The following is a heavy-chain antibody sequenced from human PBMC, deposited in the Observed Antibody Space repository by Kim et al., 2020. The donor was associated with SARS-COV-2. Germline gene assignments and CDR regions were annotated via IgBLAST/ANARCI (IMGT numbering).Heavy chain of an antibody. V-gene: IGHV3-74*01. CDR3: ARDATAYYDFWSGYYYYYYGMDV. J-gene: IGHJ6*02. CDR2: INSDGSST. Sequence: GGSLRLSCAASGFTFSSYWMHWVRQAPGKGLVWVSRINSDGSSTSYADSVKGRFTISRDNAKNTLDLQMNSLRAEDTAVYYCARDATAYYDFWSGYYYYYYGMDVWGQGTTVTVSS. CDR1: GFTFSSYW. D-gene: IGHD3-3*01.